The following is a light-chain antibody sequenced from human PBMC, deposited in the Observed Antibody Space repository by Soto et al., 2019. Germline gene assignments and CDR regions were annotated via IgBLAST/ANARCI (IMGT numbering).Light chain of an antibody. J-gene: IGLJ2*01. V-gene: IGLV2-23*02. Sequence: QSALTQPASVSGSPGQSITISCAGTTSDVAYYDLVSWYQQHPGRAPKLLIYEVHKRPSGISVRFSGSKSGATASLTISGLLAEDEAVYFCCTYAGHVPKFGGGTKLTVL. CDR3: CTYAGHVPK. CDR2: EVH. CDR1: TSDVAYYDL.